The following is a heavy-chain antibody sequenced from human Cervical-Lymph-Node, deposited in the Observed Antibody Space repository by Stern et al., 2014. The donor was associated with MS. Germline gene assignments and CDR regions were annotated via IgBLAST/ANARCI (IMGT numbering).Heavy chain of an antibody. Sequence: QVQLVQSGAEVKKPGSSVKVSCKASGGTFSSYAISWVRQAPGQGLEWMGGIIPIFGTANYAQKFQGRVTITADESTSTAYMELSSLRSEDTAVYYCAREAAVAGIYYFDYWGQGTLVTVSS. V-gene: IGHV1-69*01. CDR1: GGTFSSYA. CDR2: IIPIFGTA. CDR3: AREAAVAGIYYFDY. J-gene: IGHJ4*02. D-gene: IGHD6-19*01.